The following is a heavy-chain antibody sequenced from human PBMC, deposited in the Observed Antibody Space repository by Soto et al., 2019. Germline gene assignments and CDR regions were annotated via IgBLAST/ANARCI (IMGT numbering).Heavy chain of an antibody. CDR3: ARDLVEDSSSLFGGSYYYGMDV. CDR1: GASVNSVIYY. Sequence: XTLSLTCTVSGASVNSVIYYWSWIRQRPGKGVEWVGYIYYSGTTNYNPSLKSRVTISVDTSNNQFSLKLSSLTAADTAVYYCARDLVEDSSSLFGGSYYYGMDVWGQGTTVTVSS. V-gene: IGHV4-61*01. J-gene: IGHJ6*02. CDR2: IYYSGTT. D-gene: IGHD6-6*01.